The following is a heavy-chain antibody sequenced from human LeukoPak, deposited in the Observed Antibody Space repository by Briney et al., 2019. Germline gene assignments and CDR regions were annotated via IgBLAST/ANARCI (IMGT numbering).Heavy chain of an antibody. CDR3: ASSIFGVVQTPYYHYYMDV. CDR1: GGTFSRCA. Sequence: SVKVSCEASGGTFSRCAISWVRQAPGQGLEWMGRIIPIFGTANYAQKYQCRVTITADATTSTAYMELSSLRSEDTAVYYCASSIFGVVQTPYYHYYMDVWGKGTTVTVSS. V-gene: IGHV1-69*01. CDR2: IIPIFGTA. D-gene: IGHD3-3*01. J-gene: IGHJ6*03.